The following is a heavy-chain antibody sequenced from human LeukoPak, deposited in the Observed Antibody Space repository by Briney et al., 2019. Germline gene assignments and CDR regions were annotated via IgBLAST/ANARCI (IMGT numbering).Heavy chain of an antibody. V-gene: IGHV3-23*01. CDR3: ARDSNYGSGSYYKGVY. Sequence: PGGSLRLSCAASGFTFSSYAMTWVRQAPGKGLEWVSAISGSGGSAYYADSVKGRFTISRDNSKNTLYLQMNSLRAEDTAIYYCARDSNYGSGSYYKGVYWGQGTLVAVSS. CDR1: GFTFSSYA. CDR2: ISGSGGSA. D-gene: IGHD3-10*01. J-gene: IGHJ4*02.